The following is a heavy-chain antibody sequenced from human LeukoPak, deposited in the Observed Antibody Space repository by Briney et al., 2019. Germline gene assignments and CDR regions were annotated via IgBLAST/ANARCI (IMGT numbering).Heavy chain of an antibody. CDR3: AKDWEAARNNYFDY. D-gene: IGHD2-15*01. V-gene: IGHV3-23*01. CDR2: ISGSGGST. Sequence: GGSLRLSCAASGFTFSSYAMSWVRQAPGKGLEWVSAISGSGGSTYYADSVKGRFTISRDNSNNTLYLQMNSLRAEDTAVYYCAKDWEAARNNYFDYWGQGTLVTVSS. CDR1: GFTFSSYA. J-gene: IGHJ4*02.